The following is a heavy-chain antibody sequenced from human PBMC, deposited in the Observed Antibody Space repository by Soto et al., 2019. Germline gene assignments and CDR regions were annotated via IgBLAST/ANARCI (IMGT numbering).Heavy chain of an antibody. CDR1: GGTFCSYA. CDR3: AQGSGWYHYYYYGMDV. V-gene: IGHV1-69*13. J-gene: IGHJ6*02. D-gene: IGHD6-19*01. Sequence: GASVKVTCKASGGTFCSYAISWVRRAPGLGREWVGGIISIFGTANYAQKFQGRVTITADESTSTAYMELSSLRSEDTAVYYCAQGSGWYHYYYYGMDVWGQGTTVTVSS. CDR2: IISIFGTA.